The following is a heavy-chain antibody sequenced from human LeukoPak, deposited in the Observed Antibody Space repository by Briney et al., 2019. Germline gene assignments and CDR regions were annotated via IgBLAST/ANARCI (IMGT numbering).Heavy chain of an antibody. Sequence: GGSLRLSCAASGFTISSYWMSWVRQAPGKGLEWVANIKQDGSEKYYVDSVKGRFTISRDNAKNSLYLQMNSLRAEDTAVYYCARVGSGYDFDYFDYWGQGTLVTVSS. V-gene: IGHV3-7*03. CDR2: IKQDGSEK. CDR1: GFTISSYW. CDR3: ARVGSGYDFDYFDY. D-gene: IGHD5-12*01. J-gene: IGHJ4*02.